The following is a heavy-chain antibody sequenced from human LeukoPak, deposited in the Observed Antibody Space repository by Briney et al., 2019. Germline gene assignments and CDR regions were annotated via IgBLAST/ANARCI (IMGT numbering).Heavy chain of an antibody. V-gene: IGHV3-30*14. CDR1: GFTFSTYA. CDR3: ARGREQLAHFDY. CDR2: IAYDTTNA. Sequence: GGSLRLSCETSGFTFSTYAMHWVRQAPGKGLEWMALIAYDTTNAYSSDSVRGRFTVSRDNSKNTLYLQMNSLRAEDTAVYYCARGREQLAHFDYWGQGTLVTVSS. J-gene: IGHJ4*02. D-gene: IGHD6-13*01.